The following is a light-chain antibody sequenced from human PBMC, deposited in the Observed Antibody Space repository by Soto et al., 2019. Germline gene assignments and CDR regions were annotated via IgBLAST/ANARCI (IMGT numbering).Light chain of an antibody. CDR3: QQYYRALT. CDR1: QSVLYSSNNKNY. V-gene: IGKV4-1*01. Sequence: DIVMTQSPDSLAVSLAERATINCKSSQSVLYSSNNKNYLAWYQQKPGQPPKLLIYWASTRESGVPDRFSGSGAGTDFTLTIRSLQAEDVAVYYCQQYYRALTFGGGTKVEIK. J-gene: IGKJ4*01. CDR2: WAS.